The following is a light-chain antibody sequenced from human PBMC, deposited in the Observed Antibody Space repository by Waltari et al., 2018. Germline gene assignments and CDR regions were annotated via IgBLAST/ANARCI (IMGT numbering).Light chain of an antibody. CDR1: HNISNY. CDR2: DAS. V-gene: IGKV1-33*01. Sequence: DIQITQYPSSLSASVGDRVTIPCQASHNISNYLIWYQQKPGKAPKLLIYDASNLNTGVPSRFGGSGSGTDFTFTISSLQSEDIAIYYCQQYDTVPLTFGGGTKVEIK. J-gene: IGKJ4*01. CDR3: QQYDTVPLT.